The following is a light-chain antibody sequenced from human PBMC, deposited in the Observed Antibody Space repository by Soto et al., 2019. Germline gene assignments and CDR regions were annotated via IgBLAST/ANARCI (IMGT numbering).Light chain of an antibody. V-gene: IGKV3-15*01. J-gene: IGKJ2*01. CDR3: QQYKDWPPYT. CDR2: GAS. CDR1: QRISSN. Sequence: EILMTQSQATLSFSPGERATLSCRASQRISSNVAWYQQKPGQAPRLLIYGASTRATGVPARFSGGGSGTEFTLTISSLQSEDFAVYFCQQYKDWPPYTLGEGTKLEIK.